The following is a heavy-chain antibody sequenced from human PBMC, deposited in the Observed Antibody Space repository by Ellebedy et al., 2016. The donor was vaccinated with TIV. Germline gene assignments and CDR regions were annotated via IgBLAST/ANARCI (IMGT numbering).Heavy chain of an antibody. CDR2: IYPGGSDT. Sequence: GESLKISCTGSGYSFTSYWIGWVRQVPGTGLEWMGIIYPGGSDTRYSPSFQGQVTISADQCISTAYLQWSSLKASDTAMYYCATQYEITSWGRGTLVTVSS. V-gene: IGHV5-51*01. CDR1: GYSFTSYW. CDR3: ATQYEITS. J-gene: IGHJ2*01. D-gene: IGHD3-9*01.